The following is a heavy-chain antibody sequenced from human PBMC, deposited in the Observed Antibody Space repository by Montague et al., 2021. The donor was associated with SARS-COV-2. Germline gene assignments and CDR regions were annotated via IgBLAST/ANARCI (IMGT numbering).Heavy chain of an antibody. CDR2: ISSSSSYT. D-gene: IGHD3-9*01. CDR1: GFTFSDYY. V-gene: IGHV3-11*06. J-gene: IGHJ6*02. CDR3: ARDQPHYDMLTGYYKDYYYMDV. Sequence: SLRLSCAASGFTFSDYYMSWTRQAPGKGLEWVSYISSSSSYTNYADSVTGRFTISRDNAKNSLYLQMNSLRAEDTAVYYCARDQPHYDMLTGYYKDYYYMDVWGQGTPVTVSS.